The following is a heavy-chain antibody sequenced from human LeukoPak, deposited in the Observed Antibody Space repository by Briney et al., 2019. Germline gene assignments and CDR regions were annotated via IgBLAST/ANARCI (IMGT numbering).Heavy chain of an antibody. CDR1: GGTFSSYA. V-gene: IGHV1-69*01. D-gene: IGHD2-2*01. J-gene: IGHJ4*02. CDR2: IIPIFGTA. CDR3: ARVSRCSSTSCYYYFDY. Sequence: SVKVSCKASGGTFSSYAISWVRQAPGQGLEWMGGIIPIFGTANYAQKFQGRVTITADESTSTAYMELSSLRSEDTAVYYCARVSRCSSTSCYYYFDYWGQGTLVTVSS.